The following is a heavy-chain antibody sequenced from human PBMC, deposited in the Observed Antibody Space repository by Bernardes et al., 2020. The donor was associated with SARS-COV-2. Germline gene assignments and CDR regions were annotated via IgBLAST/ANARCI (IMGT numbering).Heavy chain of an antibody. V-gene: IGHV1-18*04. CDR3: ARGALVTMVRGVISLYYYGMDV. CDR1: GYTFTSHG. CDR2: ISAYNGNT. D-gene: IGHD3-10*01. J-gene: IGHJ6*02. Sequence: ASVKVSCKASGYTFTSHGISWVRQAPGQGLEWMGWISAYNGNTNYAQKLQGRVTMTTDTSTRTVDMELRSLRSDDTAVYYCARGALVTMVRGVISLYYYGMDVWGQGTTVTVSS.